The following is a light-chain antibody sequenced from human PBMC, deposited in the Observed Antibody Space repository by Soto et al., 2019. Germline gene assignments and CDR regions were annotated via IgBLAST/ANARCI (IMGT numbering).Light chain of an antibody. V-gene: IGKV3-11*01. CDR3: QQRSNWPT. J-gene: IGKJ5*01. Sequence: EILMTQSPSTLSLSAGERVTLSCRASQSVDKYFVWHQQKPGQAPRLRIYDASNRATGIPARLSGSGAGTDFTLTISSLEPEDFAVYYCQQRSNWPTFGQGTRLEIK. CDR2: DAS. CDR1: QSVDKY.